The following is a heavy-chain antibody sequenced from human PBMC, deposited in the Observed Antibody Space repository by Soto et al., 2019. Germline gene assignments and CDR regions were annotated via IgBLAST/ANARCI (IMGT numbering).Heavy chain of an antibody. Sequence: PSETLSLTCTVSGGSISSSSYYWGWIRQPPGKGLEWIGSIYYSGSTYYNPSLKSRVTISVDTSKNQFSLKLSSVTAADTAVYYCASGAAAGSSYYYGMDVWGQGTTVTVSS. V-gene: IGHV4-39*01. CDR2: IYYSGST. CDR1: GGSISSSSYY. CDR3: ASGAAAGSSYYYGMDV. D-gene: IGHD6-13*01. J-gene: IGHJ6*02.